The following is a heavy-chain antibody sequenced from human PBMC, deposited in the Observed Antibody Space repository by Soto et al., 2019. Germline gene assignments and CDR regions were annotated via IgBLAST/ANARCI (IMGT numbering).Heavy chain of an antibody. J-gene: IGHJ3*02. CDR1: GFAFDAYN. CDR2: VWYDGSNE. CDR3: ARDLYKSGWTGTFDI. D-gene: IGHD6-19*01. Sequence: QVQLVESGGGVVQSGGYLKLSCAASGFAFDAYNIHWVRQAPGKGLEWVAFVWYDGSNEYYSDAVKGRFTVSRDNSKNSLYFELNSLRAEDTAVYYCARDLYKSGWTGTFDIWGQGTRVTVSS. V-gene: IGHV3-33*01.